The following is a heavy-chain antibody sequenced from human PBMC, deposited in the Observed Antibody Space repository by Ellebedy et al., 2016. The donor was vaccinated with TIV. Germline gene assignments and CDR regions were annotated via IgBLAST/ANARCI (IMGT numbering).Heavy chain of an antibody. CDR3: ARDTRLWFGELSSWGGMDV. J-gene: IGHJ6*02. D-gene: IGHD3-10*01. CDR1: GFTFSSYN. CDR2: ISSSSSYI. Sequence: GESLKISCAASGFTFSSYNMNWVRQAPGKGLEWVSSISSSSSYIYYADSVKGRFTISRDNANNSLYLQMNSLRAEDTAVYYCARDTRLWFGELSSWGGMDVWGQGTTVTVSS. V-gene: IGHV3-21*01.